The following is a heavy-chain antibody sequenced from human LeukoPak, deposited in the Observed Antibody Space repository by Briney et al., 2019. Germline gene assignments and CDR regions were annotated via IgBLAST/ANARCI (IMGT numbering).Heavy chain of an antibody. Sequence: GGSLRLSCAASGFTFSSYAMSWVRQAPGKGLEWVSAISGSGGSTYYADSVKGRFTISRDNAKNSLYLQMNSLRAEDTAVYYCARVDGATTGRFDYWGQGTLVTVSS. CDR1: GFTFSSYA. J-gene: IGHJ4*02. CDR3: ARVDGATTGRFDY. D-gene: IGHD4-17*01. V-gene: IGHV3-23*01. CDR2: ISGSGGST.